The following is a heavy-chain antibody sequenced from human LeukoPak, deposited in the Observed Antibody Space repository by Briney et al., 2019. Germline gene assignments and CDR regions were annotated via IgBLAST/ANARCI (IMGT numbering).Heavy chain of an antibody. Sequence: TGGSLRLSCAASGFTFSSYAMSWVRQAPGQGLEWVSVISGGGSSTYYADSVKGRFTISRDNSKSTLYLQMNSLRAEDTAVFYCAKRQTWLQRYYFDYWGQGTLVTVSS. CDR2: ISGGGSST. CDR3: AKRQTWLQRYYFDY. CDR1: GFTFSSYA. D-gene: IGHD5-24*01. J-gene: IGHJ4*02. V-gene: IGHV3-23*01.